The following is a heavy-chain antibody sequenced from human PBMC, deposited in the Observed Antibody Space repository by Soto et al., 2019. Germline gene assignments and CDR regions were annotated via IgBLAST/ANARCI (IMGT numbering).Heavy chain of an antibody. D-gene: IGHD3-10*01. V-gene: IGHV3-23*01. CDR1: GFTFSSYA. J-gene: IGHJ4*02. CDR3: AKELLWFGDPTYYFDY. CDR2: ISGSGGST. Sequence: GGSLRLSCAASGFTFSSYAMSWVRQAPGKGLEWVSAISGSGGSTYYADSVKGRFTISRDNSKNTLYLQMNSLRAEDTAVYYCAKELLWFGDPTYYFDYWGQGTLVTVSS.